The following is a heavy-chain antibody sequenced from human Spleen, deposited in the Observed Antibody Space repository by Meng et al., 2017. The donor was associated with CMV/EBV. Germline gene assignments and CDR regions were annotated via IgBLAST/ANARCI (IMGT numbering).Heavy chain of an antibody. V-gene: IGHV4-61*01. D-gene: IGHD1-26*01. CDR1: GGSVSSGSYY. CDR2: IYYSGST. Sequence: SETLSLTCTVSGGSVSSGSYYWSWIRQPPGKGLEWIGYIYYSGSTNYNPSLKSRVNISVDTSKNQFSLKLSSVTAADTAVYYCARDTPEESGSYSGDYYYYYGMDVWGQGTTVTVSS. J-gene: IGHJ6*02. CDR3: ARDTPEESGSYSGDYYYYYGMDV.